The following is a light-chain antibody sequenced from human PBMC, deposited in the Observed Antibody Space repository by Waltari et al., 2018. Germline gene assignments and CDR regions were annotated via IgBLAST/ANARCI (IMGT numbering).Light chain of an antibody. J-gene: IGLJ2*01. CDR2: DVS. Sequence: QSALTQPASVSGSPGQSITLSCPGTSSDVGGYNYVSWYQQHPGKAPKLMIYDVSKRPSGVSNRFSGSKSGNTASLTISGLQAEDEADYYCCSYAGSSTFLFGGGTKLTVL. V-gene: IGLV2-23*02. CDR1: SSDVGGYNY. CDR3: CSYAGSSTFL.